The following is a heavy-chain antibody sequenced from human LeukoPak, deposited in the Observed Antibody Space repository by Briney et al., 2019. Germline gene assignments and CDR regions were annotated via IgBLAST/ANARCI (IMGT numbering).Heavy chain of an antibody. D-gene: IGHD6-19*01. V-gene: IGHV3-66*01. Sequence: PGGSPRLSCAASGFTVSSNYMSWVRQAPGKGLEWVAISYSGNTTYCADSVRGRFTISRDKSKNRLHLQMNSLRAEDTAVYYCATYSSGRRGYYFDSWGQGTLVTVSS. CDR2: SYSGNTT. CDR3: ATYSSGRRGYYFDS. CDR1: GFTVSSNY. J-gene: IGHJ4*02.